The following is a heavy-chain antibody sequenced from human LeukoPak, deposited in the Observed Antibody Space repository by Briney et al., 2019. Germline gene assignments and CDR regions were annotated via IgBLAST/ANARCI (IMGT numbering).Heavy chain of an antibody. V-gene: IGHV4-39*07. CDR3: ARGRRWPTPRRYYYGMDV. CDR1: GGSINNNDFF. J-gene: IGHJ6*02. D-gene: IGHD4-23*01. CDR2: IYYSGGT. Sequence: SETLSLTCTVSGGSINNNDFFWGWVRQPPGKGLEWIGTIYYSGGTYYSPSLKSRVTISVDTSKNQFSLKLSSVTAADTAVYYCARGRRWPTPRRYYYGMDVWGQGTTVTVSS.